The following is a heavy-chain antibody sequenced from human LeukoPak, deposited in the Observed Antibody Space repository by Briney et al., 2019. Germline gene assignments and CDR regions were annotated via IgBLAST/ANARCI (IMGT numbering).Heavy chain of an antibody. CDR1: GGSISSSSYY. Sequence: PSETLSLTCTVSGGSISSSSYYWGWIRQPPGKGLEWIGSIYYSGSTYYNPSLKSRVTISVDTSKNQFSLKLSSVTAADTAVYYCARVSGSYSPWYFDYWGQGTLVTVSS. CDR3: ARVSGSYSPWYFDY. V-gene: IGHV4-39*07. CDR2: IYYSGST. D-gene: IGHD1-26*01. J-gene: IGHJ4*02.